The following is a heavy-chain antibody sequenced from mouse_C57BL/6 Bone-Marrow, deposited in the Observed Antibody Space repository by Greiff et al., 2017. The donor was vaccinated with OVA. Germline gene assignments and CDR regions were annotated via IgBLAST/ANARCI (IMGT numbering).Heavy chain of an antibody. CDR2: INPNNGGT. V-gene: IGHV1-18*01. CDR3: ARDYYGSSSYWYFDV. D-gene: IGHD1-1*01. CDR1: GYTFTDYN. Sequence: VHVKQSGPELVKPGASVKIPCKASGYTFTDYNMDWVKQSHGKSLEWIGDINPNNGGTIYNQKFKGKATFTVDKSSSTAYMELRSLTSEDTAVYYCARDYYGSSSYWYFDVWGTGTTVTVSS. J-gene: IGHJ1*03.